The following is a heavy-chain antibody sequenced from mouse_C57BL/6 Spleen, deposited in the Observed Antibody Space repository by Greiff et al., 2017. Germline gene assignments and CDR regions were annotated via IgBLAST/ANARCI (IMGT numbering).Heavy chain of an antibody. CDR2: INPNNGGT. J-gene: IGHJ3*01. CDR1: GYTFTDYN. CDR3: AIYYDYDGWFAY. V-gene: IGHV1-22*01. D-gene: IGHD2-4*01. Sequence: VQLKESGPELVKPGASVKMSCKASGYTFTDYNMHWVKQSHGKSLEWIGYINPNNGGTSYNQKFKGKATLTVNKSSSTAYMELRSLTSEDSAVYYCAIYYDYDGWFAYWGQGTLVTVSA.